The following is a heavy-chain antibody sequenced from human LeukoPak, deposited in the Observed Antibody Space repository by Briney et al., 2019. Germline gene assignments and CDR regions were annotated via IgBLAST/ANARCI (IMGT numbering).Heavy chain of an antibody. Sequence: GGSLRLSCAASGFTLSSYWMHWVRQAPGKGLVWVSRINSDGSTNYADSVKGRFTISRDNAKNTVSLQMNSLRAEDTGVYYCARAPSEIGGYYPEYFRHWGQGTLVIVSS. V-gene: IGHV3-74*01. D-gene: IGHD3-22*01. CDR3: ARAPSEIGGYYPEYFRH. CDR2: INSDGST. J-gene: IGHJ1*01. CDR1: GFTLSSYW.